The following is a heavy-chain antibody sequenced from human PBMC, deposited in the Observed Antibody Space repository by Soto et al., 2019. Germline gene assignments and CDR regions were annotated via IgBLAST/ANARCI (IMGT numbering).Heavy chain of an antibody. V-gene: IGHV3-30*18. D-gene: IGHD1-1*01. Sequence: GGSLRLSWAASGFTFGSYGMHWVRQAPGKGLEWVAVISYDGSNKYYADSVKGRFTISRDNSKNTLYLQMNSLRAEDTAVYYCPNDLGGTSHHRGQGTLVPVPS. J-gene: IGHJ4*02. CDR3: PNDLGGTSHH. CDR2: ISYDGSNK. CDR1: GFTFGSYG.